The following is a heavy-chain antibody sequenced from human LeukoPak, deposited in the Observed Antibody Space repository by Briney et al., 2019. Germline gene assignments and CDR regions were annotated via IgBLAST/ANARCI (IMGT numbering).Heavy chain of an antibody. D-gene: IGHD3-22*01. V-gene: IGHV4-4*07. CDR2: IYTSGST. CDR1: GGSISSYY. J-gene: IGHJ4*02. CDR3: ARHSPNYYDSGGYPGYFDY. Sequence: SETLSLTCTVSGGSISSYYWSWIRQPAGKGLEWIGRIYTSGSTNYNPSLKSRVTMSVDTSKNQFSLKLSSVTAADTAVYYCARHSPNYYDSGGYPGYFDYWGQGTLVTVSS.